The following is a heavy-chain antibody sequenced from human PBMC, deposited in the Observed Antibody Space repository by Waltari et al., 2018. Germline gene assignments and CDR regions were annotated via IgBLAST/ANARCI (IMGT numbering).Heavy chain of an antibody. CDR2: ISGRGGST. V-gene: IGHV3-23*01. Sequence: EVQLLESGGGLVQPGGSLRLSCAASGFTFSSYAMSWVRQAPGKGLEWVSAISGRGGSTYYADSGKGRFTIARDNSKNTLYLKMNSLRAEDTAVYYCRREMATILFDYWGQGTLVTVSS. CDR1: GFTFSSYA. CDR3: RREMATILFDY. D-gene: IGHD5-12*01. J-gene: IGHJ4*02.